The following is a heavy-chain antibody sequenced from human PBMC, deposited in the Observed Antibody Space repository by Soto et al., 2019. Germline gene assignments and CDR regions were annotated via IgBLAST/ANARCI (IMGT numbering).Heavy chain of an antibody. CDR3: ARGLATVTRLGDWFDP. D-gene: IGHD4-17*01. CDR2: IYHSGST. Sequence: QLQLQESGSGLVKPSQTLSLTCAVSGGSISSGGYSWSWIRQPPGKGLEWIGYIYHSGSTYYNPSLKSRVTISVGRYKDQFSLKLSSATAADAAVYYCARGLATVTRLGDWFDPWGQGTLVTVSS. V-gene: IGHV4-30-2*01. CDR1: GGSISSGGYS. J-gene: IGHJ5*02.